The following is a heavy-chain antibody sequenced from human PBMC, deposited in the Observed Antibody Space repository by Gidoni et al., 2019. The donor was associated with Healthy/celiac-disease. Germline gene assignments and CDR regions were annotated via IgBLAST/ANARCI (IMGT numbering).Heavy chain of an antibody. CDR1: GSFSGYY. J-gene: IGHJ5*02. V-gene: IGHV4-34*01. Sequence: GSFSGYYWSWIRQPQGKGLEWVGEINHRGSTNYNPSLKSRVTISVDTSKNQFSLKLSSVTAADTAVYYCARGRGSPYDFDHWGQGTLVTVSS. CDR2: INHRGST. D-gene: IGHD1-26*01. CDR3: ARGRGSPYDFDH.